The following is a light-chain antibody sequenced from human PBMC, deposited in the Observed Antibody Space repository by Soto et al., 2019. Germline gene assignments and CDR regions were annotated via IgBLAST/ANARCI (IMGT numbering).Light chain of an antibody. V-gene: IGLV4-69*01. J-gene: IGLJ1*01. CDR2: LNSDGSH. CDR1: SGHSSYA. Sequence: QPVLTQSPSASASLGASVKLTCTLSSGHSSYAIAWHQQQPEKGPRYLMKLNSDGSHSKGDGIPDRFSGSSSGAERYHTISSLQSEDEADYYCQTWGTGIHYVFGTGTKLPVL. CDR3: QTWGTGIHYV.